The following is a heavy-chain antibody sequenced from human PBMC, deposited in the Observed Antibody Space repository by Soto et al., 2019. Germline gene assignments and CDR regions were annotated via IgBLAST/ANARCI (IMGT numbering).Heavy chain of an antibody. D-gene: IGHD3-3*01. CDR1: GFTRRTDW. CDR2: IKQDGSEK. Sequence: GCSLRLSCAASGFTRRTDWMSWVRQAPGKELEWVSNIKQDGSEKYYVDSVKGRFTISRDNAKNSLYLQMNSLRAEDTAVYYCARDRYSYYDFWSGSLPYYYYGMDVWGQGTTVTVSS. V-gene: IGHV3-7*01. CDR3: ARDRYSYYDFWSGSLPYYYYGMDV. J-gene: IGHJ6*02.